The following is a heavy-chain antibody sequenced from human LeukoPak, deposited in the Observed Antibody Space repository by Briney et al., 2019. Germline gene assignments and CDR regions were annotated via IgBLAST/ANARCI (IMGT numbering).Heavy chain of an antibody. CDR1: GYTFPRYD. J-gene: IGHJ6*03. CDR3: ARIEYSSSLDMDV. V-gene: IGHV1-18*01. D-gene: IGHD6-6*01. Sequence: GASVKVFCKVSGYTFPRYDIRWARHASGQGLEWMGWISAHNGNTQYAQKPQRRVTMPTDTSTSTAYMEVRSLRSDDTAVYYCARIEYSSSLDMDVWGKGTTVTVS. CDR2: ISAHNGNT.